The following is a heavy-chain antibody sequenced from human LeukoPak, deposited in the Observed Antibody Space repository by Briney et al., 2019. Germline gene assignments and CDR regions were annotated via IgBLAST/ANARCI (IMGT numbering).Heavy chain of an antibody. Sequence: SETLSLTCAVYGGSFSGYYWSWIRQPPGKGLAWIGEINHSGSTNYNPSLKSRVTISVDTSKNQFSLKLSSVTAADTAVYYCARVPPSNYGMDVWGQGTTVTVSS. CDR3: ARVPPSNYGMDV. V-gene: IGHV4-34*01. CDR2: INHSGST. CDR1: GGSFSGYY. D-gene: IGHD4-11*01. J-gene: IGHJ6*02.